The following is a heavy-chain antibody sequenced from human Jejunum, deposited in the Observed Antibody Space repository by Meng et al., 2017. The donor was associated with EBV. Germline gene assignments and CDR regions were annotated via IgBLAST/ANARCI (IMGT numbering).Heavy chain of an antibody. D-gene: IGHD3-16*02. CDR2: ISSGSSFI. V-gene: IGHV3-48*04. J-gene: IGHJ4*02. Sequence: QLLELWGGLGQPGGSLSLSCAASGFTFSGFAMNWVRQAPGKGLEWVSYISSGSSFIYYADSVKGRFTISRDDAKNSLSLQMNNLGADDTAVYYCVRDSSFNVHWGQGTLVTVSS. CDR1: GFTFSGFA. CDR3: VRDSSFNVH.